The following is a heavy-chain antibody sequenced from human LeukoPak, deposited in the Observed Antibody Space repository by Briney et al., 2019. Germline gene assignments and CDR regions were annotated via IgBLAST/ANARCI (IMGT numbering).Heavy chain of an antibody. Sequence: GGSLRLSCAASGFTFSSYSMNWVRQAPGKGLEWVSYISSSSSTIYYADSVKGRFTISRDNAKNSLYLQMNSLRAEDTAVYYCARDLALYYYGSGSYFDYWGQGTLVTVSS. CDR2: ISSSSSTI. CDR1: GFTFSSYS. D-gene: IGHD3-10*01. J-gene: IGHJ4*02. V-gene: IGHV3-48*01. CDR3: ARDLALYYYGSGSYFDY.